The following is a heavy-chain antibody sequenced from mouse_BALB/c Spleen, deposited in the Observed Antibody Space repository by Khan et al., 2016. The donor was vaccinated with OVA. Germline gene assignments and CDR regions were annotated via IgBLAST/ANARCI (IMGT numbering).Heavy chain of an antibody. CDR3: TRKDYYDYDPFPY. D-gene: IGHD2-4*01. J-gene: IGHJ3*01. V-gene: IGHV3-2*02. CDR1: GYSITSEYA. Sequence: EVQLVESGPGLVKPSQSLSLTCTVTGYSITSEYAWNWIRQFPGNKLEWMGYINYSGSTRXNPSLKSRTSLTRDTSKNQFFLQLNSVTTEDTATYYCTRKDYYDYDPFPYWGQGTLVTVSA. CDR2: INYSGST.